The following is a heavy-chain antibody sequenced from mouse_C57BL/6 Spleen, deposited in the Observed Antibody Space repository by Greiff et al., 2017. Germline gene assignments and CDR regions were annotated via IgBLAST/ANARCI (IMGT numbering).Heavy chain of an antibody. J-gene: IGHJ2*01. CDR3: ASGGYDNFDY. D-gene: IGHD2-2*01. CDR1: GYTFTDYY. CDR2: IYPGSGNT. Sequence: QVQLQQSGAELVRPGASVKLSCKASGYTFTDYYINWVKQRPGQGLEWIARIYPGSGNTYYNEKFKGKATLTAEKSSSTAYMQLSSLTSEDSAVYFCASGGYDNFDYWGQGTTLTVSS. V-gene: IGHV1-76*01.